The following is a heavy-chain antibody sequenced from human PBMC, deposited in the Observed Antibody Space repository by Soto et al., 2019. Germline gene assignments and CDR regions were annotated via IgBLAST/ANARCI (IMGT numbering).Heavy chain of an antibody. CDR3: ATKAHRSGYDFDY. Sequence: ASVKVSCKVSGYTLTELSMHWVRQAPGKGLEWMGGFDPEDGETIYAQKFQGRVTMTEDTSTDTAYMELSSLRSEDTAVYYCATKAHRSGYDFDYWGQETLVTVSS. D-gene: IGHD3-3*01. V-gene: IGHV1-24*01. J-gene: IGHJ4*02. CDR2: FDPEDGET. CDR1: GYTLTELS.